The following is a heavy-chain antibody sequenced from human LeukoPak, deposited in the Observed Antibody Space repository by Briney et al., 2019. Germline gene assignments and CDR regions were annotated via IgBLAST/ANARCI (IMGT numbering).Heavy chain of an antibody. CDR1: GLTFSSYA. V-gene: IGHV3-23*01. J-gene: IGHJ4*02. CDR2: ISGSGGST. Sequence: GGSLRLSCAASGLTFSSYAMSWVRQAPGKGLEWVSAISGSGGSTYYADSVKGRFTISRDNSKNTLYLQMNSLRAEDTAVYYCAKESQLSYSGTFYIDYWGQGTLVTVSS. D-gene: IGHD1-26*01. CDR3: AKESQLSYSGTFYIDY.